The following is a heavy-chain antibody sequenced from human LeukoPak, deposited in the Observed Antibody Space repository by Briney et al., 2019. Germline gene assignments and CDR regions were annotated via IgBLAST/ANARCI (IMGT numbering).Heavy chain of an antibody. V-gene: IGHV3-48*01. J-gene: IGHJ4*02. CDR3: ARDFDFWSGSTDY. CDR1: GFTFSSYS. D-gene: IGHD3-3*01. CDR2: ISSSSSTI. Sequence: GGSLRLSCAASGFTFSSYSMNWVRQAPGKGLEWVSYISSSSSTIYYADSVKGRFTISRDNAKNSLYLQMNSLRAEDTAVYYCARDFDFWSGSTDYWGQGTLVTVSS.